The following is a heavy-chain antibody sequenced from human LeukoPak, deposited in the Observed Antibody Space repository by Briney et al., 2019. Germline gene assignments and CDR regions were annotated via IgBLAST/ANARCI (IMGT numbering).Heavy chain of an antibody. CDR1: GFTFSSYS. J-gene: IGHJ4*02. CDR2: ISSRNTYI. D-gene: IGHD6-19*01. CDR3: ALCSLRYSSGWYVFDY. Sequence: PGGSLRLSCAASGFTFSSYSMNWVRRAPGKGLEWVSSISSRNTYIFYADSVKGRFTISRDNAKNSLYLQMNSLRAEDTAVYYCALCSLRYSSGWYVFDYWGQGTLVTVSS. V-gene: IGHV3-21*01.